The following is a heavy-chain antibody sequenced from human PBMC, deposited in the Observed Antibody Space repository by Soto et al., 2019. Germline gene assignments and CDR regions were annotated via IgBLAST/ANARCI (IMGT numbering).Heavy chain of an antibody. J-gene: IGHJ6*02. CDR2: ISSSSSYI. V-gene: IGHV3-21*01. Sequence: GGSLRLSCAASGFTFSSYSMNWVRQAPGKGLEWVSSISSSSSYIYYADSVKGRFTISRDNAKNSLYLQMNSLRAEDTAVYYCARVPYSGYDYEWDKTYYYGMDVWGQGTTVTVSS. CDR3: ARVPYSGYDYEWDKTYYYGMDV. D-gene: IGHD5-12*01. CDR1: GFTFSSYS.